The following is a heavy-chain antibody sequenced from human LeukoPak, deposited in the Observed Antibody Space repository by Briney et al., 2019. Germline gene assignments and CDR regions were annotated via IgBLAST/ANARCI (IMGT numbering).Heavy chain of an antibody. V-gene: IGHV4-39*07. CDR2: IYYSGST. D-gene: IGHD1-14*01. Sequence: SETLSLTCTVSGGSISSSSYHWGWIRQPPGKGLEWIGSIYYSGSTYYNPSLKSRVTISVDTSKNQFSLKLSSVTAADTAVYYCARDIGNKNYYYYYMDVWGKGTTVTVSS. CDR3: ARDIGNKNYYYYYMDV. CDR1: GGSISSSSYH. J-gene: IGHJ6*03.